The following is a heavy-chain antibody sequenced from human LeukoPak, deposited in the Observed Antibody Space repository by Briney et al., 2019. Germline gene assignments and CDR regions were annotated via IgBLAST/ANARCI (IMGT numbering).Heavy chain of an antibody. D-gene: IGHD6-6*01. CDR3: ARDSPGSSRFYHYYGLDV. J-gene: IGHJ6*02. CDR1: RFAFSTYW. V-gene: IGHV3-7*05. Sequence: GGSLRLSCAASRFAFSTYWVSGVRQAPGKGGDWVANIKDDGSEKYYMDSVKGRFTIYRDNAKNSLYLQMNRLRAEDTAVYYCARDSPGSSRFYHYYGLDVWGQGTTVSVSS. CDR2: IKDDGSEK.